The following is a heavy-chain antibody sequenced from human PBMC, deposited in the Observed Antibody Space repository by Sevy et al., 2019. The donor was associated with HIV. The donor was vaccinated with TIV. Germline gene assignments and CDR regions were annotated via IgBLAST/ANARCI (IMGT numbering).Heavy chain of an antibody. V-gene: IGHV3-11*01. J-gene: IGHJ3*02. Sequence: GGSLRLSCAASGFAFSDYYMGWIRQAPGKGLEWVSHIGSRGSDIYYADSVKGRFTISRDNAKNSLYLQMYSLRAEDTAVYYCARARGSYAFDIWGQGTMVTVSS. CDR2: IGSRGSDI. CDR3: ARARGSYAFDI. CDR1: GFAFSDYY. D-gene: IGHD3-10*01.